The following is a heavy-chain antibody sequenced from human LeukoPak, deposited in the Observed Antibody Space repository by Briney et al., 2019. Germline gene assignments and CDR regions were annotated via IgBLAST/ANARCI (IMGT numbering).Heavy chain of an antibody. D-gene: IGHD6-19*01. Sequence: PSETLSLTCAVYGGSFSGNYWSWIRQPPGKGLEWIGEINYSGSTNYNPSLKSRVTIPLDTSKNQFSLKLSSVTAADTAVYYSARRGVVVAGIERMDAFDIWGQGTMVTVSS. CDR2: INYSGST. V-gene: IGHV4-34*01. J-gene: IGHJ3*02. CDR1: GGSFSGNY. CDR3: ARRGVVVAGIERMDAFDI.